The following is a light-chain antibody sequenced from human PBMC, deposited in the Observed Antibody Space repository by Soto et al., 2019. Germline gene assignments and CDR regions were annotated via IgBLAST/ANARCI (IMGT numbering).Light chain of an antibody. J-gene: IGKJ1*01. Sequence: DIVMTQSPDSLAVSLGERATINCRSSQSVLFRSNKKNYLAWYQQKPGQPPKLLISWASSRESVVPDRFSGSGSGTDFPLTISSLQAEDVAVYYCQQYYDGLRTFGQGTKVEIK. CDR3: QQYYDGLRT. CDR1: QSVLFRSNKKNY. V-gene: IGKV4-1*01. CDR2: WAS.